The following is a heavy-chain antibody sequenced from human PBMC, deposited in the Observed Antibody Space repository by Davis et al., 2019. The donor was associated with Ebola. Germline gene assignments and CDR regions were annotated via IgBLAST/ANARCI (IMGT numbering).Heavy chain of an antibody. Sequence: AASVKVSCKASGYTFNNYGISWVRQAPGQGLEWMGWISAYNGHTNYAQNLQGRLTMTTATSTATAYMELRGLTSDDTAVYYCARDRAYCTHGACFTRYHDYGLDVWGKGTTVTVVS. CDR1: GYTFNNYG. CDR3: ARDRAYCTHGACFTRYHDYGLDV. D-gene: IGHD2-8*01. V-gene: IGHV1-18*01. CDR2: ISAYNGHT. J-gene: IGHJ6*04.